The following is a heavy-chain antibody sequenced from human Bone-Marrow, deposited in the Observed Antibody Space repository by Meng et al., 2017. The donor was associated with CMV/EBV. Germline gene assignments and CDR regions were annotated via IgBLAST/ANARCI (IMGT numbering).Heavy chain of an antibody. CDR1: GFTFSDYY. J-gene: IGHJ4*02. V-gene: IGHV3-11*01. D-gene: IGHD3-10*01. CDR2: ISSSGSTI. Sequence: GESLKIFCAASGFTFSDYYMSWIRQAPGKGLEWVSYISSSGSTIYYADSVKGRFTISRDNAKNSLYLQMNSLRAEDTAVYYCARDSAGGFDYWGQGTLVTVSS. CDR3: ARDSAGGFDY.